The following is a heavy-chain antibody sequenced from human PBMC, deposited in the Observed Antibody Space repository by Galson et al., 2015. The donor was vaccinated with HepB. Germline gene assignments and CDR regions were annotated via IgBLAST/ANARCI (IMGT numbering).Heavy chain of an antibody. CDR2: IKTNTRDP. CDR3: ARGRFCSSTTCRYFDY. J-gene: IGHJ4*02. CDR1: GYTLTELS. Sequence: SVKVSCKVSGYTLTELSMHWVRQAPGQGLQWMGWIKTNTRDPMYGQGFTGRFVFSLDTSVSTAYLQINSLEAEDTAVYYCARGRFCSSTTCRYFDYWGQGILVTVSS. D-gene: IGHD2-2*01. V-gene: IGHV7-4-1*02.